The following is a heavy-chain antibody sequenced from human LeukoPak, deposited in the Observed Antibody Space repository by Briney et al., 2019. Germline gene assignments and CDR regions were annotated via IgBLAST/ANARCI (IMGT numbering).Heavy chain of an antibody. D-gene: IGHD3-3*01. Sequence: ASVKVSCKAFGYSFTGYHIHWVRQAPGQGLEWMGWINPNSGGSNYAQKFQGRVTMTRDTSISTAYLDLSRLRSDDTAVYYCARVVIILTSGMDVWGKGTTVTVSS. J-gene: IGHJ6*04. CDR3: ARVVIILTSGMDV. CDR2: INPNSGGS. CDR1: GYSFTGYH. V-gene: IGHV1-2*02.